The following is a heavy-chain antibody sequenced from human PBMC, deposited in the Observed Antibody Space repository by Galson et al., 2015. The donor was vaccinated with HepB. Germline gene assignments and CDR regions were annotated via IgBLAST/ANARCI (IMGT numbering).Heavy chain of an antibody. D-gene: IGHD3-10*01. CDR2: FHSSGDT. V-gene: IGHV4-4*07. J-gene: IGHJ6*02. CDR1: GGSISTYY. CDR3: ARDNFVFYGSRIHYFYGMDL. Sequence: ETLSLTCTVSGGSISTYYWTWIRQPAGKGLEWIGRFHSSGDTNYNPSLKSRVTMSVDTSKNYFYLKLSSVTAADTAVYYCARDNFVFYGSRIHYFYGMDLWRQGTTVTVSS.